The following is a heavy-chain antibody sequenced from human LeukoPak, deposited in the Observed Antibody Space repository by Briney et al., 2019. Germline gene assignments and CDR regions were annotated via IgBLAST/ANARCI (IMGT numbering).Heavy chain of an antibody. CDR3: ARDGGGYRALDP. J-gene: IGHJ5*02. CDR2: IYYTGST. Sequence: SETLSLTCTVSGGSISSYYWSWIRQPPGKGLEWIGYIYYTGSTNYNPSLKSRVTISVDTSKNQFSLKLSSVTAADTAVYYCARDGGGYRALDPWGQGTLVTISS. CDR1: GGSISSYY. V-gene: IGHV4-59*01. D-gene: IGHD5-12*01.